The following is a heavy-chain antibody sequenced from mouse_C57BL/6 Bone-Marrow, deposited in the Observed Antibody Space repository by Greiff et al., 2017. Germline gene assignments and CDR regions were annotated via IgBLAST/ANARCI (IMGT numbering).Heavy chain of an antibody. CDR3: ARGGGDY. J-gene: IGHJ2*01. CDR2: IYPRSGNT. V-gene: IGHV1-81*01. Sequence: VKLQESGAELARPGASVKLSCKASGYTFTSYGISWVKQSTGQGLEWIGEIYPRSGNTYYNEKFKGKATLTADQSSSTAYMELSSLTSEDSAVYFCARGGGDYWGQGTTLTVSS. CDR1: GYTFTSYG.